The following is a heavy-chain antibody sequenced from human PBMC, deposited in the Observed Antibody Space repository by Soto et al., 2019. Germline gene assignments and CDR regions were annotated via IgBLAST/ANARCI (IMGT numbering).Heavy chain of an antibody. V-gene: IGHV4-61*01. J-gene: IGHJ4*02. Sequence: SETLSLTCTVSGGSVSSGSYYWSWIRQPPGKGLEWIGYIYYSGNTNYSPSLKSRVTISVDTSKKQFSLKLTSVTAADTAMYYCARGYCSSTSCYEFDYWGQGTLVTVSS. D-gene: IGHD2-2*01. CDR3: ARGYCSSTSCYEFDY. CDR1: GGSVSSGSYY. CDR2: IYYSGNT.